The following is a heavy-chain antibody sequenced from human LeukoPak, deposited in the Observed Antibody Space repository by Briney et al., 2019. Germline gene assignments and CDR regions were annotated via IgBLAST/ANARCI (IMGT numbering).Heavy chain of an antibody. V-gene: IGHV3-7*01. D-gene: IGHD6-6*01. CDR2: IKQDGSEK. J-gene: IGHJ6*03. Sequence: GGSLRLSCTACRFTFSSYWMSWVRQAPGKGLEWMANIKQDGSEKYYVDSVKGRFTISRDNAKNSLYLQMNSLRAEDRAVYYCARVYGAARLSYYYYYMDVWGKGTTVTVSS. CDR3: ARVYGAARLSYYYYYMDV. CDR1: RFTFSSYW.